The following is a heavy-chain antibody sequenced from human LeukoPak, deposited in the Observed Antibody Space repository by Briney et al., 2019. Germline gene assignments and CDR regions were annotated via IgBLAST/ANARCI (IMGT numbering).Heavy chain of an antibody. CDR3: ARATRDRGNGFDP. Sequence: SETLSLTCTVSGGSISSYYWSWIRQPPGKGLEWIGSIYHSGSTYYNPSLKSRVTISVDTSKNQFSLKLSSVTAADTAVYYCARATRDRGNGFDPWGQGTLVTVSS. CDR1: GGSISSYY. J-gene: IGHJ5*02. D-gene: IGHD2-15*01. V-gene: IGHV4-38-2*02. CDR2: IYHSGST.